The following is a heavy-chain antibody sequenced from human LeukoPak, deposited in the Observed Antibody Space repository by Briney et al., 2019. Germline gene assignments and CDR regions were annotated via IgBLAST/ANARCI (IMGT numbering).Heavy chain of an antibody. V-gene: IGHV3-66*02. J-gene: IGHJ4*02. CDR3: ARAKHGFFDY. CDR2: IYSGGST. Sequence: GGSLRLSCAASGFTVSSNYMSWVRQAPGKGLEWVSVIYSGGSTYYADSVKGRFTISRDNSKNTLYLQTNSLRAEDTAVYYCARAKHGFFDYWGQGTLVTVSS. D-gene: IGHD6-25*01. CDR1: GFTVSSNY.